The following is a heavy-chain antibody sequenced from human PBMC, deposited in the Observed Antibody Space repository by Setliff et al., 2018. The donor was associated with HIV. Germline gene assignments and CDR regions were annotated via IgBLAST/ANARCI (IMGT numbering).Heavy chain of an antibody. CDR1: GGSFSDSY. CDR2: ISHSGST. Sequence: ASETLSLTCAVYGGSFSDSYYNWIRQPPGKGLEWIGEISHSGSTSYNSSFKSRVTMSVDTSNNQFSLTLSSLTAADTAIYYCARDQRLPGVQPPYWYFDLWGRGTLVTVSS. D-gene: IGHD6-25*01. CDR3: ARDQRLPGVQPPYWYFDL. J-gene: IGHJ2*01. V-gene: IGHV4-34*01.